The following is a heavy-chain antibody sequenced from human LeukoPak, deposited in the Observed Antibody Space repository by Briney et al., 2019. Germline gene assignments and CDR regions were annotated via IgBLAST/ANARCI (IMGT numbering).Heavy chain of an antibody. CDR1: GYTFTSYG. CDR3: AREIHSSNWYYFDY. Sequence: GASVKVSCKASGYTFTSYGISWVRQAPGQGLEWMGWISAYNGNTNYAQKLQGRVTMTTDTSTSTAYMELRSLRSDDTAVYYCAREIHSSNWYYFDYWGQGTLVTVSS. CDR2: ISAYNGNT. D-gene: IGHD6-13*01. V-gene: IGHV1-18*01. J-gene: IGHJ4*02.